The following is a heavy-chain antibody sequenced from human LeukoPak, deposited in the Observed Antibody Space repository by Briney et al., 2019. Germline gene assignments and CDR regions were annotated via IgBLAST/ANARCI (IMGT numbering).Heavy chain of an antibody. V-gene: IGHV4-34*01. J-gene: IGHJ3*01. CDR2: TNYGGST. CDR1: ALSFSAYY. D-gene: IGHD6-19*01. CDR3: ARGFPPGSGSRGSHAFDV. Sequence: SETLSLTCSVSALSFSAYYWNWLRQSPGQGLEWIGETNYGGSTKYTPSLEGRGTILIDTSKNQFSLKLTSVTAADTAVYYCARGFPPGSGSRGSHAFDVWGQGTMVTVSS.